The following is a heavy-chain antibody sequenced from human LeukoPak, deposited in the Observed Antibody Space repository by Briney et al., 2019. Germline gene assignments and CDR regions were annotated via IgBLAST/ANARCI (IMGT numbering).Heavy chain of an antibody. D-gene: IGHD2-15*01. CDR3: ARHCTGGSCYGSDSFDI. V-gene: IGHV1-18*01. J-gene: IGHJ3*02. CDR1: GYSFYSYG. CDR2: ISAYNGNT. Sequence: ASVKVSCKASGYSFYSYGISWVRQAPGQGLEWVGWISAYNGNTNYAQKLQDRVTMTTDTSTSTAYMELRSLRSDDAAVYYCARHCTGGSCYGSDSFDIWGQGTMVTVSS.